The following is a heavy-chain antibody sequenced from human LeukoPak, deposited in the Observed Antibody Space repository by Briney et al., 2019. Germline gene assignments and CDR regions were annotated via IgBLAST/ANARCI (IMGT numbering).Heavy chain of an antibody. V-gene: IGHV1-69*05. CDR3: ARDPVSRYCSSTSCLGAFDI. Sequence: SVKVSCKASGDTFSSYAISWVRQAPGQGLEWMGEIIPIFGTANYAQKFQGRVTITTDESTSTAYMELSSLRSEDTAVYYCARDPVSRYCSSTSCLGAFDIWGQGTIVTVSS. J-gene: IGHJ3*02. CDR1: GDTFSSYA. CDR2: IIPIFGTA. D-gene: IGHD2-2*01.